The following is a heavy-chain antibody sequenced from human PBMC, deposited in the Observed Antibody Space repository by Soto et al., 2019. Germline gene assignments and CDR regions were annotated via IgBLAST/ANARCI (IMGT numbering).Heavy chain of an antibody. CDR3: ARDSTNTWWGSWY. Sequence: QVQLVQSGAEVKMPGASVRVSCKASGYTFTTNSMHWVRQAPGKRPEWMGWINTDNGNTKYSKEFQDRVTITQDTSASTAYMELSSLRSEDTAIYYCARDSTNTWWGSWYWGPGTLVTVSS. V-gene: IGHV1-3*04. J-gene: IGHJ4*02. CDR2: INTDNGNT. D-gene: IGHD2-8*02. CDR1: GYTFTTNS.